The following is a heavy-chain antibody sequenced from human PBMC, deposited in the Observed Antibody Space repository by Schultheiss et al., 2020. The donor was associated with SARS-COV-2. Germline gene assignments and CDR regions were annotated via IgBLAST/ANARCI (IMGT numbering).Heavy chain of an antibody. CDR2: IWYDGSNK. CDR3: ARDCYYDSSGCLDY. V-gene: IGHV3-33*08. D-gene: IGHD3-22*01. J-gene: IGHJ4*02. CDR1: GFTFSSYS. Sequence: GGSLRLSCAASGFTFSSYSMNWVRQAPGKGLEWVAVIWYDGSNKYYADSVKGRFTISRDNSKNTLYLQMNSLRAEDTAVYYCARDCYYDSSGCLDYWGQGTLVTVSS.